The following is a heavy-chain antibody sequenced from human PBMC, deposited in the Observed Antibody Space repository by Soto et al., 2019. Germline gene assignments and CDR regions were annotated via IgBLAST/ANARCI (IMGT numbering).Heavy chain of an antibody. D-gene: IGHD6-19*01. J-gene: IGHJ3*02. CDR2: ISAYNGNT. CDR3: ARHQSRGGYFDAFDI. V-gene: IGHV1-18*01. CDR1: GYTFTTYG. Sequence: QVQLVQSGAEVKKPGASVKVSCKASGYTFTTYGITWVRQAPGQGLEWMGWISAYNGNTNYAQKLQGRVTMTTDTSTSTAYMELRSLRSDATAVYYCARHQSRGGYFDAFDIWGQGTMVTVSS.